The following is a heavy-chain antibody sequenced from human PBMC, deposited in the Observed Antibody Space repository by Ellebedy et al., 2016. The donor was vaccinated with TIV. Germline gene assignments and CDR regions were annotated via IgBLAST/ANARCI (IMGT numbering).Heavy chain of an antibody. J-gene: IGHJ6*02. CDR3: AREGGYCASTSCYMSHYWYYGMDV. CDR1: GFTFSSYW. D-gene: IGHD2-2*02. Sequence: PGGSLRLSCEASGFTFSSYWMTWVRQAPGKGLEWVADIKKDGSEKYYVDSVKGRFTISRDNAKNSLYLQMNSLRAEDTAVYYCAREGGYCASTSCYMSHYWYYGMDVWGQGTTVTVSS. CDR2: IKKDGSEK. V-gene: IGHV3-7*03.